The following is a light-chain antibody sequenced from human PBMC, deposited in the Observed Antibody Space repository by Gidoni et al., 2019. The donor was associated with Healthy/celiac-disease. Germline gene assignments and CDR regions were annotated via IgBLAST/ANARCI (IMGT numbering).Light chain of an antibody. CDR1: QSVSSY. CDR2: DAS. V-gene: IGKV3-11*01. CDR3: QQRSNWPGS. J-gene: IGKJ2*01. Sequence: IVLTPSPATLSLSPGERATLSCRASQSVSSYLAWYQQKPGQAPRLLIYDASNRATGIPARFSGSGSGTDFTLTISSLEPEDFAVYYCQQRSNWPGSFGQXTKLEIK.